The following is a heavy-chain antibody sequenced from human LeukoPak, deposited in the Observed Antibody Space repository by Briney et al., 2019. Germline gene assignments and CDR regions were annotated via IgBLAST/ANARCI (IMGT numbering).Heavy chain of an antibody. D-gene: IGHD3-10*01. V-gene: IGHV4-4*07. CDR3: ARSPSYYYGSGSYYYFDY. CDR1: GGSISSYY. Sequence: SETLSLTCTVSGGSISSYYWSWIRQPAGKGLEWIGRIYTSGSTNYNPSLKSRVTMSVDTSKNQFYLKLSSVTAADTAVYYCARSPSYYYGSGSYYYFDYWGRGTLVTVSS. J-gene: IGHJ4*02. CDR2: IYTSGST.